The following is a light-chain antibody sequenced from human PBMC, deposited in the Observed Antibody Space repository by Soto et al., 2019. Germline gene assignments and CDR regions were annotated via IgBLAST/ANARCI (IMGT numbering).Light chain of an antibody. J-gene: IGKJ5*01. CDR1: HSVSPN. CDR3: QPYNNWPPIS. Sequence: EVVMKQSLATLSVSPRERATLSCSASHSVSPNLACHQQKPGQAPRLLIYGPSNRATGIPARFSGRGSGTEFTLTISSLQSADFAVYYCQPYNNWPPISSGEGTRLAI. V-gene: IGKV3-15*01. CDR2: GPS.